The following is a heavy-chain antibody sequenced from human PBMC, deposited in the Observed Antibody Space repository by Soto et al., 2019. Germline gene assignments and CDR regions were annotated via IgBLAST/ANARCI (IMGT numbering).Heavy chain of an antibody. J-gene: IGHJ4*02. D-gene: IGHD2-21*02. CDR1: GFTLRNYD. Sequence: PGGSLRRSCAVSGFTLRNYDMNWVRQAPGKGLEWVSKMSGGSTNIYYADSVRGRFTISRDRANNSLHLQMNGLGVEDTDIYYCATEELCGADCYFCKNWAQATLLTVSS. V-gene: IGHV3-48*03. CDR2: MSGGSTNI. CDR3: ATEELCGADCYFCKN.